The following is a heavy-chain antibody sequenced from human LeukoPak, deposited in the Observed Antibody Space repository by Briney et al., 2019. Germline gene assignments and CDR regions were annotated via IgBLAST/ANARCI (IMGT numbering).Heavy chain of an antibody. CDR1: GGSISIYY. Sequence: PSETLSLTCTVSGGSISIYYWSWIRQPAGKGLEWIGRIYTSGSTNYNPSLKSRVTMSVDTSKNQFSLKLSSVTAADTAVYYCARVSTGYSYGSTSFDYWGQGTLVTVSS. D-gene: IGHD5-18*01. J-gene: IGHJ4*02. CDR3: ARVSTGYSYGSTSFDY. CDR2: IYTSGST. V-gene: IGHV4-4*07.